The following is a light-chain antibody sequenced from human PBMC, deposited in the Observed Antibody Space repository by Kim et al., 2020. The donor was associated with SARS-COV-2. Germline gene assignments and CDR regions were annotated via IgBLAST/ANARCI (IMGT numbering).Light chain of an antibody. CDR1: SSDFGSYNL. CDR2: EVS. CDR3: CSYAGSSTPRWV. Sequence: QSVLTQPASVSGSPGQSITISCTGSSSDFGSYNLVSWYQQHPGKAPKLMIYEVSKRPSGVSNRFSGSKSGNTASLTITGLQAEDEDDYYCCSYAGSSTPRWVFGGGTQLTVL. V-gene: IGLV2-23*02. J-gene: IGLJ3*02.